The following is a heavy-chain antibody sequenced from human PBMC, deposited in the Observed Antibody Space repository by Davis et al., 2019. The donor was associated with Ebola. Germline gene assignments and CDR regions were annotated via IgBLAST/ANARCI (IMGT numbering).Heavy chain of an antibody. CDR2: ISYDGSDK. CDR1: GFTFSSYA. Sequence: GGSLRLSCAASGFTFSSYAMHWVRQAPGKGLEWVAVISYDGSDKYYADSVKGRFTISRDNSKNTLYLQMNSLRAEDTAVYYCAKSHSSGYFSGFDYWGQGTLVTVSS. D-gene: IGHD3-22*01. V-gene: IGHV3-30*18. J-gene: IGHJ4*02. CDR3: AKSHSSGYFSGFDY.